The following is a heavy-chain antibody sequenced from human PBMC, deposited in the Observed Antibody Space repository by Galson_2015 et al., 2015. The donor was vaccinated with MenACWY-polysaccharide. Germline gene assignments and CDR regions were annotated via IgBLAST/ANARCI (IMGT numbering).Heavy chain of an antibody. V-gene: IGHV4-39*07. Sequence: RQPPGKALEWRGSIFYSGPASYNPSLNSRVTISLDTANNQFSLNLTSVTAADTTVYYCARGRALTGYWGQGTLVTVSS. D-gene: IGHD2-8*02. CDR3: ARGRALTGY. J-gene: IGHJ4*02. CDR2: IFYSGPA.